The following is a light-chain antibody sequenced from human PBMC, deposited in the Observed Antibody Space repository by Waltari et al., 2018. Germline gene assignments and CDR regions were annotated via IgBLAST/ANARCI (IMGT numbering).Light chain of an antibody. J-gene: IGKJ1*01. Sequence: ELVMTQSPATLSVSPGERHTLSCRASQSVSSNLAWYQQKPGQAPRLLIYGASTRATGIPARFSGSGSGTEFTLTISSLQSEDFAVYYCQQYNNWPRTFGQGTKVEIK. CDR2: GAS. CDR1: QSVSSN. CDR3: QQYNNWPRT. V-gene: IGKV3-15*01.